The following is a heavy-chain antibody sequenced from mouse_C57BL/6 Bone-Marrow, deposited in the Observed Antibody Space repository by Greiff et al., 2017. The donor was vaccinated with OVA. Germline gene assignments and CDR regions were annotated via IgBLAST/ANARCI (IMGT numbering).Heavy chain of an antibody. CDR1: GFNIKHTS. Sequence: VQLQQSVAELVRPGASVKLSCTASGFNIKHTSMHWVKQRPEQGLEWIGRIYPANGNTKYAPKLQGKATITADTSSTPAYLQLSSLTSEDAAIYYCAEDPITTVVATSDVWGTGTTVTVAS. J-gene: IGHJ1*03. V-gene: IGHV14-3*01. CDR3: AEDPITTVVATSDV. D-gene: IGHD1-1*01. CDR2: IYPANGNT.